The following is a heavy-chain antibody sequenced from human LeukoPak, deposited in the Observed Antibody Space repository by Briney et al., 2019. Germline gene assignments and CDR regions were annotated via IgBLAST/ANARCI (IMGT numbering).Heavy chain of an antibody. D-gene: IGHD4-17*01. CDR3: ARLNFGDDY. CDR1: GFTVSSNY. Sequence: GGSQRLSCAASGFTVSSNYINWVRQAPGKGLEWVSLIYGSTSADYADSVKGRFTISRDTSMNTVYLQMNSLRAEDTAVYYCARLNFGDDYWGQGTLVTVSS. J-gene: IGHJ4*02. V-gene: IGHV3-66*01. CDR2: IYGSTSA.